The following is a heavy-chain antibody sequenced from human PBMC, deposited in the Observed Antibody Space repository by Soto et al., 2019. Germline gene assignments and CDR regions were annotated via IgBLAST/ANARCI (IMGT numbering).Heavy chain of an antibody. J-gene: IGHJ3*02. CDR1: GFTFSSYG. CDR2: ISYDGSNK. V-gene: IGHV3-30*18. CDR3: AKDRGRYDAFDI. D-gene: IGHD1-26*01. Sequence: QVQLVESGGGVVQPGRSLRLSCAASGFTFSSYGMHWVRQAPGKGLEWVAVISYDGSNKYYAESVKGRFTISRDNSKNTLYLQMNSLRAEDTTVYYCAKDRGRYDAFDIWGQGTMVTVSS.